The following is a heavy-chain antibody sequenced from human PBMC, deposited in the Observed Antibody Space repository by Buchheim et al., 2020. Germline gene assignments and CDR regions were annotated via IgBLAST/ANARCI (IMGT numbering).Heavy chain of an antibody. J-gene: IGHJ4*02. CDR3: ARDPLLNGGTLDY. D-gene: IGHD1-1*01. Sequence: EVQLVESGGGLVQPGGSLRLSCAASGFTFSDLWMHWVRQTPGKGLMWVSRINSDGSSTIYGESVKGRFTVSGDNAKNTLSLQMNSLRAEDTGVYYCARDPLLNGGTLDYWGQGT. V-gene: IGHV3-74*01. CDR1: GFTFSDLW. CDR2: INSDGSST.